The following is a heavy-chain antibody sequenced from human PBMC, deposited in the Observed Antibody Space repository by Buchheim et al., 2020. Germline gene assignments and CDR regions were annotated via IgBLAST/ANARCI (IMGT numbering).Heavy chain of an antibody. Sequence: QVQLQQWGAGLLKPSETLSLTCAVYGGPFSGYYWSWIRQPPGKGLEWIGEINHSGSTNYNPSLKSRVTISVDTSKNQSSLKLGAVTAADTAVYYCARAFFGVVRGWFDPWGQGTL. J-gene: IGHJ5*02. CDR3: ARAFFGVVRGWFDP. CDR2: INHSGST. D-gene: IGHD3-3*01. CDR1: GGPFSGYY. V-gene: IGHV4-34*01.